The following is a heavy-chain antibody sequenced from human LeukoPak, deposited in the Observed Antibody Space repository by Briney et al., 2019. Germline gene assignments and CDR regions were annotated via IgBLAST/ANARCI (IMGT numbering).Heavy chain of an antibody. Sequence: SQTLPSTASAYPFSNFAMHCLRPAPAKGLEYVSTISSNGGSTYYADPVKGRFTISRDNSKNTLYLQMSSLRAEDTAVYYCLKSQGFRRFHSTNFDYWGQGTLVTVSS. CDR3: LKSQGFRRFHSTNFDY. D-gene: IGHD2-2*01. V-gene: IGHV3-64D*06. CDR1: AYPFSNFA. J-gene: IGHJ4*02. CDR2: ISSNGGST.